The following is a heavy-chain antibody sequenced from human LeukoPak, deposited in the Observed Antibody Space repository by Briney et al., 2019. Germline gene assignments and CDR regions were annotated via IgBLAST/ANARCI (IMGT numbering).Heavy chain of an antibody. CDR2: INHSGST. D-gene: IGHD4-17*01. J-gene: IGHJ4*02. Sequence: PSETLSLTCAVYGGSLSGYYWSWIRQPPGKGLEWIGEINHSGSTNYNPSLKSRVTISVDTSKNQFSLKLSSVTAADTAVYYCARLSPGAGIDYWGQGTLVTVSS. CDR3: ARLSPGAGIDY. CDR1: GGSLSGYY. V-gene: IGHV4-34*01.